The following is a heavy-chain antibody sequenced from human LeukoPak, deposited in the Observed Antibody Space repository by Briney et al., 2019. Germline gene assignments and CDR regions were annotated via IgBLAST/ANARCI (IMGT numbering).Heavy chain of an antibody. CDR3: AELGITMIGGV. CDR2: ISSLITYI. D-gene: IGHD3-10*02. J-gene: IGHJ6*04. V-gene: IGHV3-21*01. Sequence: GGSLRLSCAASGFTFTSYSMNWVRQAPGKGLEWVSSISSLITYIYYAYSVKGRFTISRDNDKNSLYLQMNSLRAEDTAVYYCAELGITMIGGVWGKGTTVTTSS. CDR1: GFTFTSYS.